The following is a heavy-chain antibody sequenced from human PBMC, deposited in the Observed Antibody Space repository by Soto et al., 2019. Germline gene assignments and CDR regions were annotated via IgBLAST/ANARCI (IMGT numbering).Heavy chain of an antibody. Sequence: PSETLSLTCAVYGGSFSGYYWSWIRQPPGKGLEWIGEINHSGSTNYNPSLKSRVTISVDTPKNQFSLKLSSVTAADTAVYYCARIGNAYYYDSSGSTLFDYWGQGTLVTVSS. CDR1: GGSFSGYY. J-gene: IGHJ4*02. CDR2: INHSGST. D-gene: IGHD3-22*01. V-gene: IGHV4-34*01. CDR3: ARIGNAYYYDSSGSTLFDY.